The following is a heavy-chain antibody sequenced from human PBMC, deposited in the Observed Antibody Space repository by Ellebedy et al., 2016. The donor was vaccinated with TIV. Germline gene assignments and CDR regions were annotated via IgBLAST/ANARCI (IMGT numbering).Heavy chain of an antibody. D-gene: IGHD1-14*01. CDR3: ARDPSGYNNRWHSLQY. Sequence: PGGSLRLSCAASGFTFSSYWMHWVRQAPGKGLVWVSRINSDGSSTSYADSVKGRFTISRDNAKNSLYLQMNSLSAEDTAVYYCARDPSGYNNRWHSLQYWGQGSLVTVSS. J-gene: IGHJ1*01. CDR2: INSDGSST. V-gene: IGHV3-74*01. CDR1: GFTFSSYW.